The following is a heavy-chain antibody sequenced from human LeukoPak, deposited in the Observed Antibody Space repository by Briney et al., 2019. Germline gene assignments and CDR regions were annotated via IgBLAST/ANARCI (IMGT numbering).Heavy chain of an antibody. CDR1: GGSISSSSYY. CDR3: VRLVGGDIDY. D-gene: IGHD5-12*01. Sequence: SETLSLTCTVSGGSISSSSYYWGWIRQPPGKGLEWIGSIYYSGSTYYNPSLKSRVTISVDTSKNQFSLKLSSMTAADTAVYYCVRLVGGDIDYWGQXTXVTVSS. J-gene: IGHJ4*02. V-gene: IGHV4-39*01. CDR2: IYYSGST.